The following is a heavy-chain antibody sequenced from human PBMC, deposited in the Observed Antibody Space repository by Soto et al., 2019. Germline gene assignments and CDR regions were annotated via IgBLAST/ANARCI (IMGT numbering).Heavy chain of an antibody. CDR1: GGSISSSSYY. CDR3: ARLGGATRDAFDI. J-gene: IGHJ3*02. D-gene: IGHD1-26*01. Sequence: TLSLTCTVSGGSISSSSYYWGWIRQPPGKGLEWIGSIYYSGSTYYNPSLKSRVTISVDTSKNQFSLKLSSVTAADTAVYYCARLGGATRDAFDIWGQGTMVTVSS. V-gene: IGHV4-39*01. CDR2: IYYSGST.